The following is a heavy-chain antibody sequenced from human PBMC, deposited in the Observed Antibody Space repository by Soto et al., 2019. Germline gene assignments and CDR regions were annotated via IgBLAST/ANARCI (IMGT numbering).Heavy chain of an antibody. J-gene: IGHJ4*02. CDR1: GYTFTGYY. CDR3: ARGEGVMAAAVDY. CDR2: INPNSGDT. V-gene: IGHV1-2*02. D-gene: IGHD6-13*01. Sequence: QVQLVQSGAEVKKPGASVKVSCKASGYTFTGYYMHWVRQAPGQGLEWMGWINPNSGDTNSAQKFQGRVTMTRDTSISTAYMELSRLRSDDTAVYYCARGEGVMAAAVDYWGQGTLVTVSS.